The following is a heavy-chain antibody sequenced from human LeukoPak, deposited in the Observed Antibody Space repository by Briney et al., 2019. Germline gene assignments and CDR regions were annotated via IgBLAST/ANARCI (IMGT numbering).Heavy chain of an antibody. CDR2: IYSGGST. CDR1: GFTVSSNY. D-gene: IGHD5-18*01. CDR3: ARGGDYVDTAMVH. J-gene: IGHJ4*02. Sequence: GGSLRLSCAASGFTVSSNYMNWVRQAPGKGLEWVSVIYSGGSTYYADSVKGRFTISRDNSKNTLYLQMNSLRAEDTAVYYCARGGDYVDTAMVHWGQGTLVTVSS. V-gene: IGHV3-53*01.